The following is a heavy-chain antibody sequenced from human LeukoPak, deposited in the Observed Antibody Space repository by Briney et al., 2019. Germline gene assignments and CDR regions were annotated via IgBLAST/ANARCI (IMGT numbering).Heavy chain of an antibody. CDR2: IKQDGSDK. CDR3: ARFISSSWYFDY. Sequence: GGSLRLSCAASTLTFSHYWMYWIRQAPGKGLEWVANIKQDGSDKYYVDSVKGRFTISRDNAKNSLYLQMNSLRAEDTAVYSCARFISSSWYFDYRGQGTLVTVSS. V-gene: IGHV3-7*01. D-gene: IGHD6-13*01. J-gene: IGHJ4*02. CDR1: TLTFSHYW.